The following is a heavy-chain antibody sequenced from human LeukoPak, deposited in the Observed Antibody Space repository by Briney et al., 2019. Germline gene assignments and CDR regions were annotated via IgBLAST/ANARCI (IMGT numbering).Heavy chain of an antibody. J-gene: IGHJ4*02. V-gene: IGHV3-23*01. CDR2: INAGGRT. D-gene: IGHD2-21*02. Sequence: GESLRLSCAASGFTFSTYSMSWVRQAPGKGLEWVSLINAGGRTYYADSVKGRFTISRDNSKNMMFLQMNSLRADDTAVFYCAREPPQCGADCFSLLDYWGQGTLVTVSS. CDR1: GFTFSTYS. CDR3: AREPPQCGADCFSLLDY.